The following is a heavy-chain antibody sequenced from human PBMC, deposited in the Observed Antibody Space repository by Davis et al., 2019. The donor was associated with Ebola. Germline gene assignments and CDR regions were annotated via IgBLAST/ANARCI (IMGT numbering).Heavy chain of an antibody. Sequence: ASVKVSCKASGYTFTSYYMHWVRQAPGQGLEWMGIINPSGGSTSYAQKFQGRVTMTRDTYTSTVYMGLRSLRSYDTAVYYCARDKDYGDYVCPFDCWGQGTLVTVSS. CDR2: INPSGGST. CDR1: GYTFTSYY. J-gene: IGHJ4*02. CDR3: ARDKDYGDYVCPFDC. V-gene: IGHV1-46*01. D-gene: IGHD4-17*01.